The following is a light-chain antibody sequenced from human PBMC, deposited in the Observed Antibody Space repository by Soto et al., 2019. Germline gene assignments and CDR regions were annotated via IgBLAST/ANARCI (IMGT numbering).Light chain of an antibody. CDR3: AVWDDSLSGVV. CDR1: SSNIGAGFD. CDR2: GNS. V-gene: IGLV1-40*01. Sequence: QSVLTQPPSVSGAPGQRVTISCTGSSSNIGAGFDVHWYHQIAGTAPKLLIYGNSNRPSGVPDRFSGSKSGTSASLGISGLRSEDEADYFCAVWDDSLSGVVFGGGTKVTVL. J-gene: IGLJ2*01.